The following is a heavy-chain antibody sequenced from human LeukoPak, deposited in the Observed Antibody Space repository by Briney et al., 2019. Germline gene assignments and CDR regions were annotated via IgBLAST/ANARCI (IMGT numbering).Heavy chain of an antibody. CDR2: ISAYNGNT. CDR1: GYTFTSYG. Sequence: ASVKVSCKASGYTFTSYGISWVRQAPGQGLEWMGWISAYNGNTNYAQKLQGRVTMTTDTSTSTAYMELRSLRSDDTAVYYCARDLISSVRFLGWFTQKNWFDPWGQGTLVTVSS. J-gene: IGHJ5*02. V-gene: IGHV1-18*01. CDR3: ARDLISSVRFLGWFTQKNWFDP. D-gene: IGHD3-3*01.